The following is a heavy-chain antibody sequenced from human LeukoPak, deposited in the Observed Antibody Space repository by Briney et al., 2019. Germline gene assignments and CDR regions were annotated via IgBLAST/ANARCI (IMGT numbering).Heavy chain of an antibody. CDR3: AREGDGYYFWYFDL. J-gene: IGHJ2*01. Sequence: SETLSLTCTVSSGSIRSSYWSWIRQPPGKGLEWIGHISDSGSTNYNPSLKSRLTLSVDTSKNQFSLKLSSVTAADTAVYYCAREGDGYYFWYFDLWGRGTLVTVSS. CDR2: ISDSGST. D-gene: IGHD5-24*01. V-gene: IGHV4-59*01. CDR1: SGSIRSSY.